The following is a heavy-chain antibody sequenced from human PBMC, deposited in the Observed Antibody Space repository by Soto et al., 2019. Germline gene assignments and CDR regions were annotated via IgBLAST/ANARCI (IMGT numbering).Heavy chain of an antibody. J-gene: IGHJ5*02. CDR2: IYYSGST. Sequence: WIRQPPGKGLEWIGSIYYSGSTYYNPSLKSRVTISVDTSKNQFSLKLSSVTAADTAVYYCARGSPGIAAAVSWFDPWGQGTLVTVSS. D-gene: IGHD6-13*01. V-gene: IGHV4-39*01. CDR3: ARGSPGIAAAVSWFDP.